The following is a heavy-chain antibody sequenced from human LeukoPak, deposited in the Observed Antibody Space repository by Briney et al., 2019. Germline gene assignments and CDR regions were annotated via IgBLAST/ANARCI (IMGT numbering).Heavy chain of an antibody. Sequence: SETLSLTCTVSGYSISSGYYWGWIRQPPGKGLEWIGSIYHSGSTYYNPSLKSRVTISVDTSKNQFSLKLNSVTAADTAVYYCARYQTGTMFAVWGQGTLVTISS. D-gene: IGHD1/OR15-1a*01. J-gene: IGHJ4*02. V-gene: IGHV4-38-2*02. CDR3: ARYQTGTMFAV. CDR1: GYSISSGYY. CDR2: IYHSGST.